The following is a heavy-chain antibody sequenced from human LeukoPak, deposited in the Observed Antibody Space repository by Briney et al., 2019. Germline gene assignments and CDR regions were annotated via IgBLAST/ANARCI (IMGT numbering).Heavy chain of an antibody. V-gene: IGHV4-39*01. J-gene: IGHJ4*02. Sequence: SETLSLTCTVSGVSISSSNSYWGWIRQPPGKGLEWIGSIYYSVNTYYNASLKSQVSISIDTSKNQFSLKPSSVTAADTAVYYCATVYYYDSSGYYGCFDYWGQGTLVTVSS. CDR2: IYYSVNT. D-gene: IGHD3-22*01. CDR3: ATVYYYDSSGYYGCFDY. CDR1: GVSISSSNSY.